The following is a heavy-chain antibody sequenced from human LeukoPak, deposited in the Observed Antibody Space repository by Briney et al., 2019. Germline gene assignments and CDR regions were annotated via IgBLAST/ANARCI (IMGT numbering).Heavy chain of an antibody. Sequence: ASVKVSFKASGYTFNSYGITWVRQAPGQGLEWMGWISAYHGNTNYAQKLQGRVTLTTDTSTSTAYMELRSLRSDDTAVYYCARDQYYDSKGWFDPWGQGTLVTVSS. V-gene: IGHV1-18*01. CDR3: ARDQYYDSKGWFDP. D-gene: IGHD3-22*01. CDR1: GYTFNSYG. CDR2: ISAYHGNT. J-gene: IGHJ5*02.